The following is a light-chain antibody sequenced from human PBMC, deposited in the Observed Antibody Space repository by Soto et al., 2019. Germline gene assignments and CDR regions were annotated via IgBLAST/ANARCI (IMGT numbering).Light chain of an antibody. CDR3: QQSYSNPRT. V-gene: IGKV1-39*01. Sequence: DIQMTQSPSSLSASVGDRVTITCRASQTISTYLNWYQQKPGEGPRLLIYGASSLQSGVPSRFTGSGSETDFTLTINTLQPEDFGTYYCQQSYSNPRTFGQGTKVDIK. CDR2: GAS. CDR1: QTISTY. J-gene: IGKJ1*01.